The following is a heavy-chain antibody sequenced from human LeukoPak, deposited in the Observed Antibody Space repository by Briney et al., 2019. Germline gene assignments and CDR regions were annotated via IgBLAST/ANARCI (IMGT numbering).Heavy chain of an antibody. CDR3: ARGVTGTVPMFDP. V-gene: IGHV5-51*01. D-gene: IGHD1-20*01. CDR2: IYPGDSDT. CDR1: GYSFTSYW. J-gene: IGHJ5*02. Sequence: GESLKISCKGSGYSFTSYWIGWVRQMPGKGLEWMGTIYPGDSDTRYSPSFQGQVTISADKSISTAYLQWKSLKASDCVIYYCARGVTGTVPMFDPWGQGTLLTVSS.